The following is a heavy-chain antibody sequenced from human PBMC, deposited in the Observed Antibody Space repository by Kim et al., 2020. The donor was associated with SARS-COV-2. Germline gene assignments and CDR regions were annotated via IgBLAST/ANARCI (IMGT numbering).Heavy chain of an antibody. Sequence: GGSLRLSCAASGFTFSNAWMSWVRQAPGKGLEWVGRIKSKTDGGTTDYAAPVKGRFTISRDDSKNTLYLQMNSLKTEDTAVYYCTTDTYDSSGYYYKDAFDIWGQGTMVTVSS. J-gene: IGHJ3*02. CDR2: IKSKTDGGTT. D-gene: IGHD3-22*01. V-gene: IGHV3-15*01. CDR3: TTDTYDSSGYYYKDAFDI. CDR1: GFTFSNAW.